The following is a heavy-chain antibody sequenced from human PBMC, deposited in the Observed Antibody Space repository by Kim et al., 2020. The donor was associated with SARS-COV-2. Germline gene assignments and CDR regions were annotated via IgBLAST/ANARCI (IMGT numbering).Heavy chain of an antibody. D-gene: IGHD3-10*01. V-gene: IGHV4-4*02. Sequence: NPSLSSRVTISMDKSKNQFSLNLSSVTAADTAVYYCATWPYASGTYYFDSWGQGTLVTVSS. CDR3: ATWPYASGTYYFDS. J-gene: IGHJ4*02.